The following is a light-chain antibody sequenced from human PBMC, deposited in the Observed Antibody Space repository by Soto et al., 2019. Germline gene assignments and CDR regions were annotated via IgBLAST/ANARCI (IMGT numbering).Light chain of an antibody. J-gene: IGKJ4*01. V-gene: IGKV1-39*01. Sequence: DIQMTQSPSSLSTSVGDRVTITCRASQSISSYLNWYQQKPGKAPKLLIYASSSLQSGVPSRFSGSGSGTDFTLTISSLQPEDFATYYCQQSYLTPLTFGGWTKVEIK. CDR2: ASS. CDR3: QQSYLTPLT. CDR1: QSISSY.